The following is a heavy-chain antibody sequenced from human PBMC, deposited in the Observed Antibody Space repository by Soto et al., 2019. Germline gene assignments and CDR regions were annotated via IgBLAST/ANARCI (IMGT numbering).Heavy chain of an antibody. J-gene: IGHJ4*02. CDR1: GFTFRGSW. CDR3: GRGGGNFDQ. D-gene: IGHD3-16*01. V-gene: IGHV3-7*04. Sequence: EVQLVESGGGLVQPGGSLRLTCEVSGFTFRGSWMSWVRQAPGKGLEWVANVNQEGSDRYYVDSVKGRFTISRDNAKNSLYLQRNSLRAEDTAVYYCGRGGGNFDQWGQGTLVTVAS. CDR2: VNQEGSDR.